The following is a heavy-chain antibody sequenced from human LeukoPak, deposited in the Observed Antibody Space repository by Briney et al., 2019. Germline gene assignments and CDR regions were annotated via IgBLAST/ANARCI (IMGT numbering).Heavy chain of an antibody. Sequence: GRSLRLSCAASGFTFSDYYMSWIRQAPGKGLEWVSHISNGANRIYYADSVRGRFTISRDDAKNSLHLEMNSLRAEDTAVYYCARADCSSSTCYLRRSWFDPWGQGTLVTVSS. V-gene: IGHV3-11*04. J-gene: IGHJ5*02. CDR3: ARADCSSSTCYLRRSWFDP. CDR2: ISNGANRI. D-gene: IGHD2-2*01. CDR1: GFTFSDYY.